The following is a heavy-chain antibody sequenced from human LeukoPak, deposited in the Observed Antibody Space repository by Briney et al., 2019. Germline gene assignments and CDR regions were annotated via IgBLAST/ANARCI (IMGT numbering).Heavy chain of an antibody. D-gene: IGHD5-18*01. Sequence: SETLSLTCTVSGGSISSGSYYWSWIRQPPGTGLEWIGYIYYSGSTNYNPSLKSRVTISIDTSKNQFSLKLSSVTAADTAVYYCARGLWGDDTAMVTYYYYMDVWGKGTTVTISS. CDR1: GGSISSGSYY. CDR2: IYYSGST. J-gene: IGHJ6*03. CDR3: ARGLWGDDTAMVTYYYYMDV. V-gene: IGHV4-61*01.